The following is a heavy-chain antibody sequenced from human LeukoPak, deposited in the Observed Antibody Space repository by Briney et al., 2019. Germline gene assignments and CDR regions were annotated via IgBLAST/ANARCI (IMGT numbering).Heavy chain of an antibody. Sequence: GGSLRLSCAASGFTVSSNYMSWVRQAPGKGLEWVSVIYSGGSTYYADSVKGRFTISRDNAKNSLYLQMNSLRDEDTAVYYCARDWVVRGIDAFDIWGQGTMVTVSS. CDR3: ARDWVVRGIDAFDI. J-gene: IGHJ3*02. D-gene: IGHD3-10*01. CDR1: GFTVSSNY. V-gene: IGHV3-66*01. CDR2: IYSGGST.